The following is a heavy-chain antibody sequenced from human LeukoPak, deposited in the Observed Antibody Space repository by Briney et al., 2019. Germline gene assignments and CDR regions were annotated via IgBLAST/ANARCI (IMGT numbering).Heavy chain of an antibody. Sequence: PGGSLRLSCAASGFIFEDYAMHWVRQAPGKGLEWVSGVSWNSGKIGYADSVKGRFSISRDNAKKSLYLQMNSLRAEDMARYYCARDNGGYPEYWGQGTLVTVSS. D-gene: IGHD5-12*01. CDR2: VSWNSGKI. CDR1: GFIFEDYA. J-gene: IGHJ4*02. V-gene: IGHV3-9*03. CDR3: ARDNGGYPEY.